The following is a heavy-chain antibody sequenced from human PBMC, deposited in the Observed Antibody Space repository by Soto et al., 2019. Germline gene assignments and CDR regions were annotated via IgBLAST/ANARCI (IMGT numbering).Heavy chain of an antibody. D-gene: IGHD1-26*01. Sequence: EVQLVESGGGLVEPGGSIRLSCVASGFTFTKAYMTWVRQAPGKGLEWVGRIKGSHAGGTTDYATSVKGRFTISRDDSKNTLYLQMNSLKTEATSVYYWATEGGYPGSNFYGAYWGQGTLVTVSS. CDR1: GFTFTKAY. CDR3: ATEGGYPGSNFYGAY. J-gene: IGHJ4*02. V-gene: IGHV3-15*01. CDR2: IKGSHAGGTT.